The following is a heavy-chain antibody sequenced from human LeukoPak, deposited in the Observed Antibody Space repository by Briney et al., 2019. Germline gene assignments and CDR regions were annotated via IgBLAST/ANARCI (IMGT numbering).Heavy chain of an antibody. V-gene: IGHV3-7*01. CDR3: ARGQNWNHDY. D-gene: IGHD1-14*01. J-gene: IGHJ4*02. CDR2: IKEDGSDK. Sequence: SSSSYYWGWIRQPPGKGLEWLANIKEDGSDKYYVDSVKGRFTISRDNAKNSLFLQMNRLRVEDTAVYYCARGQNWNHDYWGQGTLVTVSS. CDR1: SSSSYY.